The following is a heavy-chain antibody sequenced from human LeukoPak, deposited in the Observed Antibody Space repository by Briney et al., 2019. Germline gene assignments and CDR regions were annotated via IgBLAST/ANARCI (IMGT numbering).Heavy chain of an antibody. Sequence: GASVKVSCKASSYTFTRYGSSWVRQAPGQGLEWMGWISAYNGNTNYAQKLQGRVTMTTDTSTSTAYMELRSLRSDDTAVYYCARDFDDAFDIWGQGTMVTVSS. CDR2: ISAYNGNT. CDR3: ARDFDDAFDI. J-gene: IGHJ3*02. V-gene: IGHV1-18*01. CDR1: SYTFTRYG.